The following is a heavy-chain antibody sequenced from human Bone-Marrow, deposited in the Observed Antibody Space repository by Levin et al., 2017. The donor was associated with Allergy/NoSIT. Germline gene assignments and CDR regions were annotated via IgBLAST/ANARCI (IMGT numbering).Heavy chain of an antibody. CDR1: GFTVSNNY. D-gene: IGHD3-9*01. Sequence: GGSLRLSCAASGFTVSNNYMTWVRQAPGKGLEWVSLIYSGGTTSYADSVKGRFTISRDSSKNTMYLQMNSLRAEDTAVYYCARNPGANDWCWGQGTLVTVSS. CDR3: ARNPGANDWC. J-gene: IGHJ4*02. V-gene: IGHV3-66*01. CDR2: IYSGGTT.